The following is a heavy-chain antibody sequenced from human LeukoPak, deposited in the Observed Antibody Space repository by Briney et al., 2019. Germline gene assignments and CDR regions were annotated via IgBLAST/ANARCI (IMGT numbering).Heavy chain of an antibody. CDR1: GGSISSYY. V-gene: IGHV4-59*01. Sequence: SETLSVTCTVSGGSISSYYWSWIRQPPGKGLEWIGYIYYSGSTNYNPSLKSRVTISVDTSKNQFSLKLSSVTAADTAVYYCAREGINNYFDYWGQGTLVTVSS. CDR3: AREGINNYFDY. CDR2: IYYSGST. J-gene: IGHJ4*02. D-gene: IGHD2/OR15-2a*01.